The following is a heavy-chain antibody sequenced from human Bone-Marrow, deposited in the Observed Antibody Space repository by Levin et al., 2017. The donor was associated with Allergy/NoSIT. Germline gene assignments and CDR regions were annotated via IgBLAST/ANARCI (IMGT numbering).Heavy chain of an antibody. CDR2: ISAYNGNT. CDR3: ASGPRYSSQSY. V-gene: IGHV1-18*01. Sequence: GGSLRLSCKASGYTFTSYGISWVRQAPGQGLEWMGWISAYNGNTNYAQKLQGRVTMTTDTSTSTAYMELRSLRSDDTAVYYCASGPRYSSQSYWGQGTLVTVSS. J-gene: IGHJ4*02. CDR1: GYTFTSYG. D-gene: IGHD6-13*01.